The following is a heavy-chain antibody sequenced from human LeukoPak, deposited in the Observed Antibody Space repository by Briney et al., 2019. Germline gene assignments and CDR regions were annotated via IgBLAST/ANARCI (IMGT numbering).Heavy chain of an antibody. CDR1: GYSISNGYY. CDR3: ARVGGWQYY. V-gene: IGHV4-38-2*02. Sequence: SETLSLTCTVSGYSISNGYYWGWIRQPPGKGLEWIGSIYHSGATYYNPSLKSRLTISVDTSKNQFSLKVSSVTAADTAVYYCARVGGWQYYWGQGTLVTVSS. J-gene: IGHJ4*02. D-gene: IGHD6-19*01. CDR2: IYHSGAT.